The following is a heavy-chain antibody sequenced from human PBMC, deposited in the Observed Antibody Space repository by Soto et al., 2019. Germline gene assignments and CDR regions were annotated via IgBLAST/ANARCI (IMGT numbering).Heavy chain of an antibody. CDR2: ISAYNGNT. D-gene: IGHD3-10*01. CDR1: GYTFTSYG. V-gene: IGHV1-18*04. J-gene: IGHJ5*02. Sequence: GASVKVSCKASGYTFTSYGISWVRQAPGQGLEWMGWISAYNGNTNYAQKLQGGVTMTTDTSTSTAYMELRSLRSDDTAVYYCARVNGIITMVRGVIIPARFDPWGQGTLVTVSS. CDR3: ARVNGIITMVRGVIIPARFDP.